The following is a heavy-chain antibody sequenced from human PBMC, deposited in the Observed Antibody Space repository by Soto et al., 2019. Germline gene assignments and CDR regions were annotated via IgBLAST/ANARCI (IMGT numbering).Heavy chain of an antibody. D-gene: IGHD6-25*01. CDR3: ARVFSSGSGWMYYFDF. CDR1: SGSISTGNW. V-gene: IGHV4-4*02. CDR2: IYYTGAT. Sequence: QVELQESGPRLVKSSGTLSLTCEVSSGSISTGNWWSWVRQPPGEGLEWIGEIYYTGATNYNPSLKSRVTMTIDKSKDQFSLILTSATAADTAVYYCARVFSSGSGWMYYFDFWGQGILVSVSS. J-gene: IGHJ4*02.